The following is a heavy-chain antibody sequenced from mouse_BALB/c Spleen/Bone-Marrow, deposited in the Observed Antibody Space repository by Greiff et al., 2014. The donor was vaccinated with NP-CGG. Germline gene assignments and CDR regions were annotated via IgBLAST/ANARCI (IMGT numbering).Heavy chain of an antibody. CDR2: INPYNDGT. J-gene: IGHJ2*01. Sequence: LVESGPELVKPGASVKMSCKASGYTFTSYVMHWVKQKPGQGLEWIGYINPYNDGTKYNEKFKGKATLTSDKSSSTAYMERSSPTAEDAAFYDCAREGVDYFDYWGQGTTLTVSS. CDR1: GYTFTSYV. V-gene: IGHV1-14*01. CDR3: AREGVDYFDY.